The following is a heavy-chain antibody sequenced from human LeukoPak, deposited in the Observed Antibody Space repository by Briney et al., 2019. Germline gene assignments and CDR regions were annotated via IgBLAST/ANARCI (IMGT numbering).Heavy chain of an antibody. D-gene: IGHD4-11*01. J-gene: IGHJ6*02. V-gene: IGHV3-30-3*01. CDR2: MSYDGFNQ. CDR1: GFTLNSYA. CDR3: ARDWSSKFPYYYGMDV. Sequence: GGSLRLSCAASGFTLNSYAMHWIRQAPGKGLEGVAVMSYDGFNQYYADSVKGRFTISRDNSKNSLYLQMNSLRAEDTAVYYCARDWSSKFPYYYGMDVWGQGTTVTVSS.